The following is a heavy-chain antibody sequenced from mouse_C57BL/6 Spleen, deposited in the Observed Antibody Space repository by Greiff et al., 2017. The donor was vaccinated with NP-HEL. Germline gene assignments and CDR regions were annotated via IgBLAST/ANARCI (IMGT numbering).Heavy chain of an antibody. CDR2: LDPETGGT. J-gene: IGHJ3*01. CDR3: TRRNQFLLLLRH. V-gene: IGHV1-15*01. D-gene: IGHD1-1*01. Sequence: QVQLQQSGAELVRSGASVTLSCKASGYTFTDYEMHWVKQTPVHGLEWIGALDPETGGTAYNQKFKGKAILTADKSSSTAYMELRSLTSEDSAVYYCTRRNQFLLLLRHWGQGTLVTVSA. CDR1: GYTFTDYE.